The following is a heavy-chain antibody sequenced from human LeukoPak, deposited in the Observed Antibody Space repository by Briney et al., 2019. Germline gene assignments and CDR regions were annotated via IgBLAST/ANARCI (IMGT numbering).Heavy chain of an antibody. CDR2: ISYDGSNK. V-gene: IGHV3-30*04. J-gene: IGHJ4*02. D-gene: IGHD5-12*01. CDR1: GFTFSSYA. Sequence: GRSLRLSCAASGFTFSSYAMHWVRQAPGKGLEWVAVISYDGSNKYYADSVKGRFTISRDNSKNTLYLQMNSLRAEDTAVYYSARVIQWLIDYWGQGTLVTVSS. CDR3: ARVIQWLIDY.